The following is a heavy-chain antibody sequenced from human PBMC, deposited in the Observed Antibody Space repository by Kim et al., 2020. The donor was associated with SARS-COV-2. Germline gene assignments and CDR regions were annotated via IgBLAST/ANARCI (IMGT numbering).Heavy chain of an antibody. Sequence: GGSLRLSCTASGFTVSYNYITWVRQAPGKGLEWVSIIYSIGSTYYADSVRGRFTISRDNTKNTVYLEMNSLRTEDTAVYYCARAHSDYYYGVDVWGQGTTVTVSS. CDR1: GFTVSYNY. CDR3: ARAHSDYYYGVDV. V-gene: IGHV3-66*01. J-gene: IGHJ6*02. CDR2: IYSIGST. D-gene: IGHD2-15*01.